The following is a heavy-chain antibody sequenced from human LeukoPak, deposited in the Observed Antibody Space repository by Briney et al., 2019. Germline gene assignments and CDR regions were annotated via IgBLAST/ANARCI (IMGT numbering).Heavy chain of an antibody. Sequence: GGSLRLPCAASGFTFSSYSMNWVRQAPGKGLEWVSSISSSSSYIYYADSVKGRFTISRDNAKNSLYLQMNSLRAEDTAVYYCAILGGDCSSTSCWGSWFDPWGQGTLVTVSS. CDR1: GFTFSSYS. CDR3: AILGGDCSSTSCWGSWFDP. V-gene: IGHV3-21*01. D-gene: IGHD2-2*01. J-gene: IGHJ5*02. CDR2: ISSSSSYI.